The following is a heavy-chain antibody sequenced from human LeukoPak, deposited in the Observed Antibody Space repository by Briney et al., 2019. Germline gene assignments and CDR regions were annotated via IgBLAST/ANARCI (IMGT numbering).Heavy chain of an antibody. CDR3: ASVFTGALWFDP. CDR2: IIPIFGTA. CDR1: GYTFTSYA. V-gene: IGHV1-69*13. D-gene: IGHD3-10*01. Sequence: ASVKVSCKASGYTFTSYAISWVRQAPGQGLEWMGGIIPIFGTANYAQKFQGRVTITADESTSTAYMELSSLRSEDTAVYYCASVFTGALWFDPWGQGTLVTVSS. J-gene: IGHJ5*02.